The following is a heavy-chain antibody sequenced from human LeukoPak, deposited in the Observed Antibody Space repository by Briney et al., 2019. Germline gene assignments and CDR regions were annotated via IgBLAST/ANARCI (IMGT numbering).Heavy chain of an antibody. D-gene: IGHD1-26*01. CDR3: AKDSEWELPLWGALDI. CDR2: IRYDGSNE. V-gene: IGHV3-30*02. Sequence: GGSLRLSCAASGFTFSSYGMHWVRQAPGMGLEWVAFIRYDGSNEFYADSVKGRFTISRDNSKNTLSLQMNSLRAEDTAVYHCAKDSEWELPLWGALDIWGQGTMVTVSS. CDR1: GFTFSSYG. J-gene: IGHJ3*02.